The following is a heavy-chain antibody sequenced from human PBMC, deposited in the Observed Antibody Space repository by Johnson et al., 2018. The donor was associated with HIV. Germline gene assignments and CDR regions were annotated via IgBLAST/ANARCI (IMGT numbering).Heavy chain of an antibody. CDR1: GFTFSSYA. CDR3: ARARAYSGYDDAFDI. Sequence: QVQLVESGGGVVQPGRSLRLSCAASGFTFSSYAMHWVRQPLGKGLEWVAFIRYDGSNKYYVDSVKGRFTISRDNAKNSLYLQMNSLRAEDTAVYYCARARAYSGYDDAFDIWGQGTMVTVSS. D-gene: IGHD5-12*01. V-gene: IGHV3-33*08. J-gene: IGHJ3*02. CDR2: IRYDGSNK.